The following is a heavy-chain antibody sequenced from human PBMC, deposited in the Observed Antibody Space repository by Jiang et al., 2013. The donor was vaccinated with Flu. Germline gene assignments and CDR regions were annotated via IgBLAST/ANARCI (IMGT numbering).Heavy chain of an antibody. V-gene: IGHV3-23*04. Sequence: VQLVESGGGLVQPGGSLRLSCAASGFTFSSYAMSWVRQAPGKGLEWVSAISGSGGSTYYADSVKGRFTISRDNSKNTLYLQMNSLRAEDAAVYYCAKDRTLWFGELWPIDYWGQGTLVTVSS. J-gene: IGHJ4*02. D-gene: IGHD3-10*01. CDR3: AKDRTLWFGELWPIDY. CDR2: ISGSGGST. CDR1: GFTFSSYA.